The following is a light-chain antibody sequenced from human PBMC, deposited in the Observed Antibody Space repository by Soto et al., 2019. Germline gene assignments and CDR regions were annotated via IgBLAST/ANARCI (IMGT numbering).Light chain of an antibody. CDR3: QQYYGTPPWT. J-gene: IGKJ1*01. CDR1: QSVLSSSNNKNF. CDR2: WAS. Sequence: DIVMTQSPDSLAVSLGERATINCKSSQSVLSSSNNKNFLAWYQQKPGQPPKLLIYWASTRESGVHDRFSGSGSGTHFSLTINTLQPEDVAVYYCQQYYGTPPWTFGQGTKVEIK. V-gene: IGKV4-1*01.